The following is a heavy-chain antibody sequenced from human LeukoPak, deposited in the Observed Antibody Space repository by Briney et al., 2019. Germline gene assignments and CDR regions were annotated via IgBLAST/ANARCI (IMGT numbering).Heavy chain of an antibody. CDR1: GYSTNSAYY. V-gene: IGHV4-38-2*02. CDR3: ARPVPSRLGWFDP. D-gene: IGHD1-1*01. J-gene: IGHJ5*02. CDR2: IYYSGST. Sequence: PSGTLSLTCTVSGYSTNSAYYWGWIRQPPGKGLEWIGTIYYSGSTYYNPSLKSRVTISVDTSKNQFSLKLTSVTAADTAVYYCARPVPSRLGWFDPWGQGTLVTVSS.